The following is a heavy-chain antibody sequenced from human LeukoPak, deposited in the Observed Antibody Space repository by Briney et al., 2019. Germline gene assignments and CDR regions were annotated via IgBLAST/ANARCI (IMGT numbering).Heavy chain of an antibody. Sequence: PGGSLRLSCAASGFTFSSYGMHWVRQGSGKGLEWVAVISYDGSDKYYADSVKGRFTIPRDNSKNTLYLQMNSVRTEDTAVYYCANLLNSGYGEDYWGQGTLVTVSS. V-gene: IGHV3-30*18. CDR2: ISYDGSDK. J-gene: IGHJ4*02. D-gene: IGHD5-12*01. CDR3: ANLLNSGYGEDY. CDR1: GFTFSSYG.